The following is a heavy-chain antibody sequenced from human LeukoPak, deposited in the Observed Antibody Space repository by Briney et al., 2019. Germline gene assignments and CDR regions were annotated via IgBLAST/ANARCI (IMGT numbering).Heavy chain of an antibody. CDR3: AKVVHTRGPFDY. J-gene: IGHJ4*02. V-gene: IGHV3-9*01. CDR1: GFTFDDYA. CDR2: ISWNSGSI. Sequence: GRSLRLSCAASGFTFDDYAMHWVRQAPGKGLEWVSGISWNSGSIGYADSVKGRFTISRDNAKNSLYLQMNSLRAEDTALYYCAKVVHTRGPFDYWGQGTLVTVSS. D-gene: IGHD1-1*01.